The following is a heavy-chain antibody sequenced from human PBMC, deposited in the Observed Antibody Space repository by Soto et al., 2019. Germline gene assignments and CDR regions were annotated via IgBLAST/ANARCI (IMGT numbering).Heavy chain of an antibody. V-gene: IGHV1-69*01. D-gene: IGHD6-6*01. J-gene: IGHJ2*01. CDR2: IIPITGTV. CDR3: AREYSSSSQYWYFDV. Sequence: QVQLVQSGAEVKKPGSSVKVSCKVSGGTFTSYAIGWVRQAPGQGLEWMGGIIPITGTVNYAQTFQGRVTITADESTTTGYMELGSLRSEDTALYYCAREYSSSSQYWYFDVWGRGTLVTVSS. CDR1: GGTFTSYA.